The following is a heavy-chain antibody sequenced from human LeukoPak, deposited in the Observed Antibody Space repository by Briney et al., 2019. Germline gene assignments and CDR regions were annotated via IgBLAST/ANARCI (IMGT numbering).Heavy chain of an antibody. J-gene: IGHJ4*02. Sequence: PSETLSLTCAVSGGSISSYHWSWFRQPPGKGLEWIGLIYNSATTHYNPSLKSRVTISVDTSKNQFSLSLTSVTAADTAVYYCARTYNWNEGGFDYWGQGTLVTVPS. CDR2: IYNSATT. V-gene: IGHV4-59*01. CDR1: GGSISSYH. CDR3: ARTYNWNEGGFDY. D-gene: IGHD1-1*01.